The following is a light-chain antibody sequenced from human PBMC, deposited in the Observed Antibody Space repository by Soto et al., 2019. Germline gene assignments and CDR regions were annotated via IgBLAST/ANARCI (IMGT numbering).Light chain of an antibody. CDR2: WAS. V-gene: IGKV4-1*01. CDR3: QQYYSTPCT. CDR1: QSVLYSSNNKNY. Sequence: DIVMTQSPDSLAVSLGERATINCKSSQSVLYSSNNKNYLAWYQQKPGQPPKLLIYWASTRESGVPDRFSGRRSWTDFTLTISSLQAEDVAVYYCQQYYSTPCTFGQGTKVEIK. J-gene: IGKJ1*01.